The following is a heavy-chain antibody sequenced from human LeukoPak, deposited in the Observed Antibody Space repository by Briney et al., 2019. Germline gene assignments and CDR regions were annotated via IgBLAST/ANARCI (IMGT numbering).Heavy chain of an antibody. J-gene: IGHJ5*02. D-gene: IGHD2-2*01. V-gene: IGHV4-38-2*02. Sequence: SGGSLRLSCAASGFTFSSYAMSWVRQAPGKGLEWIGSIYHSGSTYYNPSLKSRVTISVDTSKNQFSLKLSSVTAADTAVYYCARDIVVVPAAIRSTFDPWGQGTLVTVSS. CDR2: IYHSGST. CDR3: ARDIVVVPAAIRSTFDP. CDR1: GFTFSSYA.